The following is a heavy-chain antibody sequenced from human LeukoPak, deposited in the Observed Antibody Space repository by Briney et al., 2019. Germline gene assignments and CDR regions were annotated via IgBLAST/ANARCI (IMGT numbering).Heavy chain of an antibody. D-gene: IGHD1-26*01. Sequence: GGSLRLSCAASGFTFSSYAMHWVRQAPGKGLEWVAVISYDGSNKYYADPVKGRFTISRDNSKNTLYLQMNSLRAEDTAVYYCARDRVPFIGKYYFDYWGQGTLVTVSS. CDR2: ISYDGSNK. V-gene: IGHV3-30-3*01. J-gene: IGHJ4*02. CDR3: ARDRVPFIGKYYFDY. CDR1: GFTFSSYA.